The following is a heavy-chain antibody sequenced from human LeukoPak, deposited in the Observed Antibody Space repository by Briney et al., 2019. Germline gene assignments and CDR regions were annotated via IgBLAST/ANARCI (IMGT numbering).Heavy chain of an antibody. Sequence: GSLRLSCAASGFTFSSYWMHWVRQAPGKGLVWVSRIDTDGSSTSYADSVKGRFTVSRDNAKNTLYLQMNSLRAEDTALYYCAKDMADYGDYLEPFDYWGQGTLVTVSS. V-gene: IGHV3-74*01. D-gene: IGHD4-17*01. CDR1: GFTFSSYW. CDR3: AKDMADYGDYLEPFDY. J-gene: IGHJ4*02. CDR2: IDTDGSST.